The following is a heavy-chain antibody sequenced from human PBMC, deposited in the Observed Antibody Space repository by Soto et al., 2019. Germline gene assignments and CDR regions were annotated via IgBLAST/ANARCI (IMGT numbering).Heavy chain of an antibody. CDR1: GDILSSPV. V-gene: IGHV1-69*01. Sequence: QMQLVQSGTEVKTPGSSVKVSCRASGDILSSPVVSWVRQAPGQGLEWMGGIIVHYGTANYAQNFQGRVTSTADESTRTAYLELNSLRPNDTAMYYGARDREATLLIFEIWGQGTRVIVSP. CDR2: IIVHYGTA. CDR3: ARDREATLLIFEI. D-gene: IGHD1-26*01. J-gene: IGHJ3*02.